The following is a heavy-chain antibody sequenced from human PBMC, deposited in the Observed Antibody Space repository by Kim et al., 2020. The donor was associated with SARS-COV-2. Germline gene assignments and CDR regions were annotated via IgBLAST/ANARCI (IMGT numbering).Heavy chain of an antibody. J-gene: IGHJ3*01. Sequence: YATSVKGRCTISRDDSTSIVYLQVNSMRTEDTAVYYCATYRSASWTGFDVWGQGTMVTVSS. CDR3: ATYRSASWTGFDV. D-gene: IGHD3-10*01. V-gene: IGHV3-49*02.